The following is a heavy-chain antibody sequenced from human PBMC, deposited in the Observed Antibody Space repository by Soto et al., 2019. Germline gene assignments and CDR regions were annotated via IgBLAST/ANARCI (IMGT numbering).Heavy chain of an antibody. Sequence: PGECLKISCKGSGYSFTTYWNTWVRQLPGKGLGWMGRIDPSDSYTNYSPSFQGHVTISADKSISTAYLQWSSLKASDTAMYYCARHVKYLGAFDIWGQGTMVTVSS. D-gene: IGHD3-10*02. CDR3: ARHVKYLGAFDI. CDR1: GYSFTTYW. J-gene: IGHJ3*02. V-gene: IGHV5-10-1*01. CDR2: IDPSDSYT.